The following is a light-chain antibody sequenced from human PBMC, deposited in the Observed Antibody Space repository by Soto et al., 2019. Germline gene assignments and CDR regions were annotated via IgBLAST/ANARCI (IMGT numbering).Light chain of an antibody. J-gene: IGKJ1*01. CDR3: QPYDSHFRT. CDR1: QSISTW. CDR2: DAS. V-gene: IGKV1-5*01. Sequence: DIQLTQSPPTLSASVGDRVTITCRASQSISTWLAWYQQKPGKAPKVLIYDASSLKSGVPSRFSGSGSGTEFILTISSLQPDDFATYYCQPYDSHFRTFGQGTKVDIK.